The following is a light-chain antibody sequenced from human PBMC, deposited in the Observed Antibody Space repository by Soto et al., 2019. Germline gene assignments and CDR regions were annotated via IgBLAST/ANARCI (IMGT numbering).Light chain of an antibody. V-gene: IGLV2-23*02. CDR3: RSYAGSSTFVV. J-gene: IGLJ2*01. CDR2: EVS. Sequence: QSALTQPASVSGSPGQSITISCTGTSSDVGSYNLVSWYQQHPGKAPKLMIYEVSKRPSGVSNRFSGSKSGNTASLTISGLQGEDEADYYCRSYAGSSTFVVFGGGTKLTVL. CDR1: SSDVGSYNL.